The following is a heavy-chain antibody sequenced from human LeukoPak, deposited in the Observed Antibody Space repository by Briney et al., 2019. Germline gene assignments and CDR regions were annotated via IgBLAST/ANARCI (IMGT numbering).Heavy chain of an antibody. CDR1: SGSFSDYY. CDR2: IYHSGST. Sequence: SETLSLTCAGYSGSFSDYYWGWIRQPPGKGLEWIGSIYHSGSTYYNPSLKSRVTISVDTSKNQFSLKLSSVTAADTAVYYCATGSGFGEFDLDYWGQGTLVTVSS. CDR3: ATGSGFGEFDLDY. J-gene: IGHJ4*02. D-gene: IGHD3-10*01. V-gene: IGHV4-38-2*01.